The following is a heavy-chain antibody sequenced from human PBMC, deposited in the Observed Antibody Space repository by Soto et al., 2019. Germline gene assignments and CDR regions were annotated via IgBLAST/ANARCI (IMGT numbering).Heavy chain of an antibody. CDR1: GGSFNGYY. CDR3: ARGPPFYVWGSYLPAPYFDY. J-gene: IGHJ4*02. Sequence: PSETLSLTCAVYGGSFNGYYWSWIRQPPGKGLEWIGEINHSGSTNYNPSLKSRVTISVDTSKNQFSLKLSSVTAADTAVYYCARGPPFYVWGSYLPAPYFDYWGQGTLVTVSS. V-gene: IGHV4-34*01. CDR2: INHSGST. D-gene: IGHD3-16*02.